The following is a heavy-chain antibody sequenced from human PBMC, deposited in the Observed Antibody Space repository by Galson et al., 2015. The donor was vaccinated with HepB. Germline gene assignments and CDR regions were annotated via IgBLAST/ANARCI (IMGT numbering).Heavy chain of an antibody. J-gene: IGHJ4*02. CDR3: ARGPLGLDLWSYFDD. Sequence: SLRLSCAGSGFNFDTYALLWVRQAPGKGLEWVSSISTSSSYIYNADSVKGRFTISRHNSKNTLYLQMNSLRAEDTALYYCARGPLGLDLWSYFDDWGQGTLVTVSS. CDR2: ISTSSSYI. V-gene: IGHV3-21*01. CDR1: GFNFDTYA. D-gene: IGHD3-10*01.